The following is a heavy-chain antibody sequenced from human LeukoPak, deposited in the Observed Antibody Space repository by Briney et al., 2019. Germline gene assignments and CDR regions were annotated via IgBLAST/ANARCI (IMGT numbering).Heavy chain of an antibody. J-gene: IGHJ3*02. Sequence: SETLSLTCTVSGGSISSYYWSWIRQPPGKGLEWIGYIYYSGSTNYNPSLKSRVTISVDTSKNQFSLKLSSVTAADTAVYYCASFGSGSYDGAFDIWGQGTMVTVSS. CDR2: IYYSGST. V-gene: IGHV4-59*12. CDR3: ASFGSGSYDGAFDI. CDR1: GGSISSYY. D-gene: IGHD3-10*01.